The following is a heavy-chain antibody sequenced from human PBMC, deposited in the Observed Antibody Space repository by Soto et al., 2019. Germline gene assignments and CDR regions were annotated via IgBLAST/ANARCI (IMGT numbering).Heavy chain of an antibody. CDR2: IHHSGST. V-gene: IGHV4-38-2*02. CDR1: GYSISSGYC. Sequence: SETLSLTCSVSGYSISSGYCWGWIRQAPGKGLEWIGNIHHSGSTYYNPSLESRVTISIHTSKNQFSLRLTSVTAADTAIYYCARDISASDGDYWGQGTLVTVSS. CDR3: ARDISASDGDY. D-gene: IGHD2-21*01. J-gene: IGHJ4*02.